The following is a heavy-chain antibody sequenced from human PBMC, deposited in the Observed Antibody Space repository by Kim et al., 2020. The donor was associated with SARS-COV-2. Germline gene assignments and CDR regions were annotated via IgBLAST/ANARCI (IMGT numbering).Heavy chain of an antibody. V-gene: IGHV4-39*01. Sequence: SKPSLKSRVTISEDTAKTQFSLKLRSVTAADTAVYYCARRYYGSGSFLGYWGQGTLVTVSS. J-gene: IGHJ4*02. D-gene: IGHD3-10*01. CDR3: ARRYYGSGSFLGY.